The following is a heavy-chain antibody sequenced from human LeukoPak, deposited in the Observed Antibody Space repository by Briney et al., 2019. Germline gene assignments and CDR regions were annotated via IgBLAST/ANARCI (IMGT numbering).Heavy chain of an antibody. V-gene: IGHV4-59*01. CDR3: ARGRLARSPYFDY. CDR2: IYYSGST. J-gene: IGHJ4*02. Sequence: SETLSLTCTVSGGSFSSYYWSWIRQPPGKGLEWIGYIYYSGSTDYNPSLKSRVTISVETSKDQFSLNLSSVTAADTAVYYCARGRLARSPYFDYWGQGTLVTVSS. CDR1: GGSFSSYY. D-gene: IGHD6-19*01.